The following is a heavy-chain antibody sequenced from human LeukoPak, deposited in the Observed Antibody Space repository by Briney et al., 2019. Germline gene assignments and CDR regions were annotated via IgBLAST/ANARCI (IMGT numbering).Heavy chain of an antibody. Sequence: GGSLRLSCAASGLTFSSYGMHWVRQAPGKGLEWVAVISYDGSNKYYADSVKGRFTISRDNSKNTLYLQMNSLRAEDTAVYYCAKDLEDIVLMVYALDYWGQGTLVTVSS. CDR3: AKDLEDIVLMVYALDY. CDR2: ISYDGSNK. CDR1: GLTFSSYG. V-gene: IGHV3-30*18. D-gene: IGHD2-8*01. J-gene: IGHJ4*02.